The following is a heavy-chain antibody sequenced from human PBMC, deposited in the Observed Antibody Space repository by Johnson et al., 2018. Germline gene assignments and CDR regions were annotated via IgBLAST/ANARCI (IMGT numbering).Heavy chain of an antibody. V-gene: IGHV3-73*01. CDR3: ARTPRFDYYDSSGYQYFQH. CDR2: IRSKAYSYAT. CDR1: GFTFSGSA. Sequence: VQLVQSGGGLVQPGGSLQLSCAASGFTFSGSAMHWVRQASGKGLEWVGRIRSKAYSYATAYAASVKGRFTISRDESKNTAYLQMNSLKTQDTAMYYCARTPRFDYYDSSGYQYFQHWGQGTLVTGSS. J-gene: IGHJ1*01. D-gene: IGHD3-22*01.